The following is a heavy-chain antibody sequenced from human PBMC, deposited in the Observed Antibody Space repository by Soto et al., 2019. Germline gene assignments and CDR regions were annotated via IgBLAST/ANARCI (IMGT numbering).Heavy chain of an antibody. CDR2: IWYDGSNK. CDR3: AREYYDILAGPDYYMDV. D-gene: IGHD3-9*01. CDR1: GFTFSSYG. J-gene: IGHJ6*03. Sequence: QVQLVESGGGVVQPGRSLRLSCAASGFTFSSYGMHWVRQAPGKGLEWVAVIWYDGSNKYYADSVKGRFTISRDNSKNTLDLQMNSLRAEDTAVYYCAREYYDILAGPDYYMDVWGKGTTVTVSS. V-gene: IGHV3-33*01.